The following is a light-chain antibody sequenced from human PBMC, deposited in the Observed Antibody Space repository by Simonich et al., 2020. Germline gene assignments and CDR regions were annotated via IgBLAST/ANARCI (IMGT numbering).Light chain of an antibody. CDR2: DVS. CDR1: SVDVGGYNY. J-gene: IGLJ2*01. V-gene: IGLV2-14*03. CDR3: SSYTSSSTLV. Sequence: QSALTQPASVSGSPGQSITISCTGTSVDVGGYNYVDCYQQHPGKAPKLMIYDVSNRPSGVSNRFSGSKSGNTASLTISGLQAEDEADYYCSSYTSSSTLVFGGGTKLTVL.